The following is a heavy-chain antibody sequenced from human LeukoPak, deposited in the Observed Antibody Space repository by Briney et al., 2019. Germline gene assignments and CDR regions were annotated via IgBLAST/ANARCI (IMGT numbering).Heavy chain of an antibody. CDR1: GGSISSYY. CDR3: ARGGVVVTARGRAFDI. Sequence: SETLSLTCTVSGGSISSYYWSWIRQPAGKGLEWIGRIYTSGSTNYNPSLKSRVTMSVDTSKNQFSLKLSSVTAADTAVYYCARGGVVVTARGRAFDIWGQGTMVTVSS. J-gene: IGHJ3*02. D-gene: IGHD2-21*02. CDR2: IYTSGST. V-gene: IGHV4-4*07.